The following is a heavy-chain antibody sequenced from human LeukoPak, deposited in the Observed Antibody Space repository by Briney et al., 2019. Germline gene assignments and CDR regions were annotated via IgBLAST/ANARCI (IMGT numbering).Heavy chain of an antibody. CDR3: ARDPYDTDAFDI. Sequence: ASVKVSCKTSGYTFTSYCISWVRQAPGQGLEWMGWISVYNGNTNYAQKLQGRVTMTTDTSTNTAYMELRSLRSDDTAVYYCARDPYDTDAFDIWGQGTMVTVSS. CDR1: GYTFTSYC. V-gene: IGHV1-18*01. D-gene: IGHD3-22*01. CDR2: ISVYNGNT. J-gene: IGHJ3*02.